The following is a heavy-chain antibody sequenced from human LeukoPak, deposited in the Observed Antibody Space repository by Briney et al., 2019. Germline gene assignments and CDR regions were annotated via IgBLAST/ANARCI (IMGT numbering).Heavy chain of an antibody. Sequence: GGSLRLSCEASGMIFSKYWMSWVRQAPGKWLEWVANIKQDGSEKYYLDSVKGRFTISRDNAKNSLYLHMNSLRAEDTAVYYCATSWDYWGQGTLVTVSS. CDR1: GMIFSKYW. CDR2: IKQDGSEK. J-gene: IGHJ4*02. V-gene: IGHV3-7*01. CDR3: ATSWDY.